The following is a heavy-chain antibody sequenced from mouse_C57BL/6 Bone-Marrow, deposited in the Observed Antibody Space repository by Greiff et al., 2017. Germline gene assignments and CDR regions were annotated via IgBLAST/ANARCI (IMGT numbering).Heavy chain of an antibody. D-gene: IGHD2-5*01. CDR1: GFSLTSYA. V-gene: IGHV2-9-1*01. CDR3: ARDKKYSNCYWYFDV. CDR2: IWTGGGT. Sequence: QVQLKESGPGLVAPSQSLSITCTVSGFSLTSYAISWVRQPPGTGLEWLGVIWTGGGTNYNSALKSRLSISKDNSKSQVFLKMISLQTDDTARYYCARDKKYSNCYWYFDVWGTGTTVTVSS. J-gene: IGHJ1*03.